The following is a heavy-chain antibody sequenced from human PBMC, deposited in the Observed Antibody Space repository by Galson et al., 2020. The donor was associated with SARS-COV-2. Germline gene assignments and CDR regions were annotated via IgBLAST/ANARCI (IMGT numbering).Heavy chain of an antibody. CDR3: ARETDDYTSGWYDH. D-gene: IGHD6-25*01. J-gene: IGHJ5*02. Sequence: QLGESLKISCRASGFTFSSSALHWVRPAPGKGLAWVAIISYDGTKRYNLDPVKGRFTISRDNSKNTLYLQMDSLTTVDTAVYYCARETDDYTSGWYDHWGQGTLVTVSS. V-gene: IGHV3-30*04. CDR2: ISYDGTKR. CDR1: GFTFSSSA.